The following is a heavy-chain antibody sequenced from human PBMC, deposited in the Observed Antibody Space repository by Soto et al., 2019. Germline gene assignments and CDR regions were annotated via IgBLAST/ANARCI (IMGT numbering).Heavy chain of an antibody. Sequence: QVQLVQSGAEVKKPGSSVKVSCKASGGTFSSYAISWVRQAPGQGLEWMGGIIPIFGTANYAQKFQGRVKITADESTRTAYMELSSLRSEDTAVYYCAKRHGYSYGIYYGMDVWGQGTTVTVSS. CDR3: AKRHGYSYGIYYGMDV. CDR2: IIPIFGTA. CDR1: GGTFSSYA. D-gene: IGHD5-18*01. J-gene: IGHJ6*02. V-gene: IGHV1-69*01.